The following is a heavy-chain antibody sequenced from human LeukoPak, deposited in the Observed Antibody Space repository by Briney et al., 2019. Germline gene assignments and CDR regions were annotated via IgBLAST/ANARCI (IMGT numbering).Heavy chain of an antibody. J-gene: IGHJ6*02. D-gene: IGHD3-22*01. CDR3: ARGPDSSGYYPDYYYGRAV. CDR2: IIPIFGTA. CDR1: GGTFSSYA. Sequence: SVKVSCKASGGTFSSYAISWVRQAPGQGLEWMGGIIPIFGTANYAQKFQGRVTITADESTSTAYMELSSLRSEDTAVYYCARGPDSSGYYPDYYYGRAVWGQGTTVTVP. V-gene: IGHV1-69*01.